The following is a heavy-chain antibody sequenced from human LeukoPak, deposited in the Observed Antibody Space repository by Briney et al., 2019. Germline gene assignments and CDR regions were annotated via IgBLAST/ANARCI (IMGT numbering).Heavy chain of an antibody. Sequence: SETLPLTCTVSGCSISSYYWRWIRQPPGKGLEWIGYIYYSGSTNYNPSLKSRVTISVDASKNQFSLKLSSVTAADTAVYYCARIDRAVAGTIDYWGQGTLVTVSS. CDR3: ARIDRAVAGTIDY. D-gene: IGHD6-19*01. V-gene: IGHV4-59*08. CDR2: IYYSGST. CDR1: GCSISSYY. J-gene: IGHJ4*02.